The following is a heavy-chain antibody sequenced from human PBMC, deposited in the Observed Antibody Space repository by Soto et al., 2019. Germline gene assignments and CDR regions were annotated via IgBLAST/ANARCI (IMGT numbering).Heavy chain of an antibody. CDR3: VKVGTYYYDSSGYDQDY. V-gene: IGHV3-64D*08. D-gene: IGHD3-22*01. CDR1: GFTFSSYA. J-gene: IGHJ4*02. Sequence: GGSLRLSCSASGFTFSSYAMHWVRQAPGKGLEYVSAISSNGGSTYYADSVKGRFTISRDNSKNTLYLQMSSLRAEDTAVYYCVKVGTYYYDSSGYDQDYWGQGTLVTVSS. CDR2: ISSNGGST.